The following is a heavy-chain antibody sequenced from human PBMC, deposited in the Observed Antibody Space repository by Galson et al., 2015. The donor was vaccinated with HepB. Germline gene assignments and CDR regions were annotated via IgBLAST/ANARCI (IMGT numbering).Heavy chain of an antibody. V-gene: IGHV4-39*01. J-gene: IGHJ6*02. CDR3: ARLGREIVVVPAAALGYYYGMDV. CDR2: IYYSGST. D-gene: IGHD2-2*01. CDR1: GGSISSSSYY. Sequence: ETLSLTCTVSGGSISSSSYYWGWIRQPPGKGLAWIGSIYYSGSTYYNPSLKSRVTISVDTSKNQFSLKLSSVTAADTAVYYCARLGREIVVVPAAALGYYYGMDVWGQGTTVTVSS.